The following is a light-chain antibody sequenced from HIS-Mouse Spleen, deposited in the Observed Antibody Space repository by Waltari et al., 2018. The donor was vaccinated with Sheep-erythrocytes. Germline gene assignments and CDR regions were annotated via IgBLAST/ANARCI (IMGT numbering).Light chain of an antibody. Sequence: QSALTQPRSVSGSPGQSVTISCTGTSSDVGGYNYVSWYQQHPGKAPKLMIYDVSKLPSGVPDRFSGSKSGNTASLTISGIQSEDEADYYCCSYAVSYTLVFGGGTKLTVL. J-gene: IGLJ2*01. V-gene: IGLV2-11*01. CDR2: DVS. CDR3: CSYAVSYTLV. CDR1: SSDVGGYNY.